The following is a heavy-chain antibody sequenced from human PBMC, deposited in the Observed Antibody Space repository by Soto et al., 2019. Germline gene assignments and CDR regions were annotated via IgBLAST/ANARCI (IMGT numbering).Heavy chain of an antibody. Sequence: QVQLVQSGAEVKKPGSSVKVSCKASGGTFSSYTISWVRQAPGQGLEWMGRIIPILGIANYAQKFQGRVTITADKSTSTADMELSGLRSEDTAVYSCARDPSAGDSAGYWGQGTLVTVSS. V-gene: IGHV1-69*08. D-gene: IGHD2-21*01. CDR1: GGTFSSYT. CDR2: IIPILGIA. CDR3: ARDPSAGDSAGY. J-gene: IGHJ4*02.